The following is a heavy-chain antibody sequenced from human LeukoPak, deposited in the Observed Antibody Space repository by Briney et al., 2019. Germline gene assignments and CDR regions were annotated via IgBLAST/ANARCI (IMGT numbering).Heavy chain of an antibody. V-gene: IGHV4-39*01. CDR3: ARYGIQLWQNFDY. J-gene: IGHJ4*02. D-gene: IGHD5-18*01. Sequence: GSLRLSCAASGFTFSSYAMHWVRQPPGKGLEWIGSIYYSGSTYYNPSLKSRVTISVDTSKNQFSLKLSSVTAADTAVYYCARYGIQLWQNFDYWGQGTLVTVSS. CDR1: GFTFSSYAMH. CDR2: IYYSGST.